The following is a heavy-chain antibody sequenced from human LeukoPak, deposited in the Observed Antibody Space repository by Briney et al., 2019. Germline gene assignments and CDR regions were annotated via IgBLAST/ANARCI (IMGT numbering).Heavy chain of an antibody. CDR3: ARGTVGATTTFDY. J-gene: IGHJ4*02. V-gene: IGHV4-39*07. CDR1: GGSISSSSYY. CDR2: IYYSGST. Sequence: SETLSLTCTASGGSISSSSYYWGWIRQPPGEGLEWIGSIYYSGSTYYNPSLKSRVTISVDTSKNQFSLKLSSVTAADTAVYYCARGTVGATTTFDYWDQGTLVTVSS. D-gene: IGHD1-26*01.